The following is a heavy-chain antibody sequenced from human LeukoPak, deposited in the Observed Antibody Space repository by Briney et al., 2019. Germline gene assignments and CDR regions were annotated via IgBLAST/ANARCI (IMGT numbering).Heavy chain of an antibody. Sequence: SETLSLTCTVSGGSISSGSYYWSWIRQPAGKGLEWIGRIYTSGSTNYNPSLKSRVTISVDTSKNQFSLKLNSVTAADTAVYYCARVRYYYDSSGYRNWFDPWGQGTLVTVSS. D-gene: IGHD3-22*01. CDR3: ARVRYYYDSSGYRNWFDP. V-gene: IGHV4-61*02. CDR2: IYTSGST. J-gene: IGHJ5*02. CDR1: GGSISSGSYY.